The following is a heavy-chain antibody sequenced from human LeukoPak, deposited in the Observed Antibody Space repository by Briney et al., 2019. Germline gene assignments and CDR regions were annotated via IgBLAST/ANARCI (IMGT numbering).Heavy chain of an antibody. J-gene: IGHJ4*02. CDR3: AKRGFIAGNPTDFDY. CDR2: ISYDGSNK. Sequence: GGSLRLSCAASGFTFSNYGLHWVRQAPGKGLEWVAVISYDGSNKYYADSVKGRFTISRDNSKNTLHLQMNSLRAEDTAVYYCAKRGFIAGNPTDFDYWGQGTLVTVSS. V-gene: IGHV3-30*18. D-gene: IGHD6-13*01. CDR1: GFTFSNYG.